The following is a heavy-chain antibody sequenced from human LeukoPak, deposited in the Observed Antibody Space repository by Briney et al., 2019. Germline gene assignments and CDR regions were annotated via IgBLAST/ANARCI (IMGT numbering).Heavy chain of an antibody. J-gene: IGHJ4*02. V-gene: IGHV3-23*01. Sequence: GGSLRLSCAASGFTFSSYAMSWVRQAPGKGLEWVSGISAGGGTTYDTDSVKGRFTISRDNSKNTLYLQMNSLRAEDTAVYFCARAMMVVTNLWGVYDYWGQGTLVTVSS. D-gene: IGHD3-22*01. CDR1: GFTFSSYA. CDR2: ISAGGGTT. CDR3: ARAMMVVTNLWGVYDY.